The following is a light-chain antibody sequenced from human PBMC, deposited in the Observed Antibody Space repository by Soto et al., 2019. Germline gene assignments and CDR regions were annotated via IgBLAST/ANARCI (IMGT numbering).Light chain of an antibody. CDR2: AAS. CDR3: QQYENLPT. J-gene: IGKJ5*01. Sequence: DIQLTQSPSFLSASVGDRVTITCRASQGISSYLAWYQQKPGKAPKLLIYAASTLQSGVPSRFSGSGFGTEFTLTISSLQPEDFATYYCQQYENLPTFGQGTRLEIK. V-gene: IGKV1-9*01. CDR1: QGISSY.